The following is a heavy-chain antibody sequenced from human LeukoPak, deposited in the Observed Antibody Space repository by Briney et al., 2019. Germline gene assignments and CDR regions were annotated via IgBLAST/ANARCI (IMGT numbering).Heavy chain of an antibody. CDR2: ISAYNGNT. J-gene: IGHJ5*02. Sequence: GASVKVSCKASGYTFTSYGISWVRQAPGQGLEWMGWISAYNGNTNYAQKLQGRVTMTTDTSTSTAYMELRSLRSDDTAVYYCARVGPVTMVRGVINWGLVWFDPWGQGTLVTVSS. CDR1: GYTFTSYG. CDR3: ARVGPVTMVRGVINWGLVWFDP. D-gene: IGHD3-10*01. V-gene: IGHV1-18*01.